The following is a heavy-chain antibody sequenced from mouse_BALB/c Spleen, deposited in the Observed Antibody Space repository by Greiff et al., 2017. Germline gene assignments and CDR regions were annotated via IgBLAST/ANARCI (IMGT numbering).Heavy chain of an antibody. V-gene: IGHV4-1*02. D-gene: IGHD1-1*01. CDR2: INPDSSTI. CDR3: ARDYYGSNRSWFAY. J-gene: IGHJ3*01. CDR1: GFDFSRYW. Sequence: EVKVEESGGGLVQPGGSLKLSCAASGFDFSRYWMSWVRQAPGKGLEWIGEINPDSSTINYTPSLKDKFIISRDNAKNTLYLQMSKVRSEDTALYYCARDYYGSNRSWFAYWGQGTLVTVSA.